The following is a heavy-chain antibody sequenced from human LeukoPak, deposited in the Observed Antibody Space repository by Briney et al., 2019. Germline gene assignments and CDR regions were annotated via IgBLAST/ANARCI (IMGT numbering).Heavy chain of an antibody. D-gene: IGHD5-24*01. J-gene: IGHJ4*02. CDR1: GGSFSGYY. Sequence: SEILSLTCAVYGGSFSGYYWSWIRQPPGKGLEWIGEINHSGSTNYNPSLKSRVTISVDTSKNQFSLKLSSVTAADTAVYYCARLDRRRWLQSFDYWGQGTLVTVSS. V-gene: IGHV4-34*01. CDR3: ARLDRRRWLQSFDY. CDR2: INHSGST.